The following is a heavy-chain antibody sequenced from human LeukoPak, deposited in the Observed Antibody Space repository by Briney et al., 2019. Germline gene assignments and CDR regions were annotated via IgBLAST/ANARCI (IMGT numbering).Heavy chain of an antibody. J-gene: IGHJ6*03. CDR2: IYYSGST. D-gene: IGHD6-13*01. Sequence: SETLSLTCTVSGGSISSVSYYWGWIRQPPGKGLEWIGSIYYSGSTYYNPSLKSRVTISVDTSKNQFSLKLSSVTAADTAVYYCARDHGSSWYEYYYYYMDVWGKGTTVTVSS. CDR3: ARDHGSSWYEYYYYYMDV. V-gene: IGHV4-39*07. CDR1: GGSISSVSYY.